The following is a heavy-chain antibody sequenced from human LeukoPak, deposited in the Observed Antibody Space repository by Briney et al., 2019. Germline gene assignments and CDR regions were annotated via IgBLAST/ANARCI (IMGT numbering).Heavy chain of an antibody. CDR2: ISTFTTNR. CDR3: ARDEGYGGGSY. Sequence: ASVGVSCKASGYTFTSYGINWVRQAPGQGLEWMGWISTFTTNRHYAKRLQGRVSMPTPTSMRTAYMELRSLRSDDTAVYYCARDEGYGGGSYWGQGALVTV. V-gene: IGHV1-18*01. D-gene: IGHD3-10*01. CDR1: GYTFTSYG. J-gene: IGHJ4*02.